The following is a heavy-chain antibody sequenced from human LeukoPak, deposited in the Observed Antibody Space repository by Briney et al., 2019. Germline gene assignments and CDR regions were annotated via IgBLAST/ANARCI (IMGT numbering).Heavy chain of an antibody. CDR2: IYTSGST. J-gene: IGHJ4*02. CDR1: GGSVTSGNYY. Sequence: SQTLSLTCTVSGGSVTSGNYYWTWIRQPAGEGLGWIGRIYTSGSTNYNPSLKSRVTISIDASKNQFSLRLSSVTAADTAVYYCTRGGELMNFWGQGTLVTVFS. V-gene: IGHV4-61*02. D-gene: IGHD1-26*01. CDR3: TRGGELMNF.